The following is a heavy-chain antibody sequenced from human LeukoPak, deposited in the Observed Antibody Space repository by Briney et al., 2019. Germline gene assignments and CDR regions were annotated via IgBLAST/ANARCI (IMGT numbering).Heavy chain of an antibody. D-gene: IGHD3-22*01. V-gene: IGHV3-21*01. CDR3: ARVLSYYYDSSGYPDY. CDR1: GFTFSSYS. Sequence: GGSLRLSCAASGFTFSSYSMNWVRQAPGKGLEWVSSISSSSSYIYYADSVKGRFTISRDNAKNSLYLQMDSLRAEDTAVYYCARVLSYYYDSSGYPDYWGQGTLVTVSS. J-gene: IGHJ4*02. CDR2: ISSSSSYI.